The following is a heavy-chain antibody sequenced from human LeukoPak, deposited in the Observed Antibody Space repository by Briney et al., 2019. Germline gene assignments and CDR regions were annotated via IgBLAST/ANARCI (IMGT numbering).Heavy chain of an antibody. CDR2: ISYDGSNK. CDR1: GFTFSSYA. V-gene: IGHV3-30-3*01. J-gene: IGHJ4*02. D-gene: IGHD3-22*01. CDR3: AKDYYDSSGYLFDY. Sequence: GGSLRLSCAASGFTFSSYAMHWVRQAPGKGLEWVAVISYDGSNKYYADSVKGRFTISRDNSKNTLFLQMNRLRAEDTAVYYCAKDYYDSSGYLFDYWGQGTLVTDSS.